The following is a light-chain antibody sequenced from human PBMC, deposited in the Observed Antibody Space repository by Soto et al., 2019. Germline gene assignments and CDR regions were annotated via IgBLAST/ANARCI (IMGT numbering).Light chain of an antibody. CDR3: SSFTSKSTLI. J-gene: IGLJ2*01. V-gene: IGLV2-14*03. Sequence: QSALTQPASVSGSPGQSITISCAGTMRDIGAYNLVSWYQQHPGKAPRLIFYEVRHRPSGIPPRFSASKSGNTASLTISGLQAEDEAHYYCSSFTSKSTLIFGGGTKLTVL. CDR2: EVR. CDR1: MRDIGAYNL.